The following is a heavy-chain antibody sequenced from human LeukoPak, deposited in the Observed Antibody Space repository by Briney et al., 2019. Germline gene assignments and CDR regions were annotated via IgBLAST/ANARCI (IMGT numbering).Heavy chain of an antibody. CDR2: IYSGGTT. V-gene: IGHV3-53*01. J-gene: IGHJ6*02. D-gene: IGHD2/OR15-2a*01. CDR3: ARDPGIRNGMDV. CDR1: GFTVNNNY. Sequence: GGSLRLSCAASGFTVNNNYMTWVRQAPGKGLEWVSVIYSGGTTYYADSVKSRFTISRGNSKNTLYLQMNSLRVDDTAVYYCARDPGIRNGMDVWGQGTTVTVSS.